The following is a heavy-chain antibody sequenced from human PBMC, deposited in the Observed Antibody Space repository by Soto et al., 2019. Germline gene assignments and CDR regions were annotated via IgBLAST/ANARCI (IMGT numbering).Heavy chain of an antibody. CDR2: INPNSGGT. V-gene: IGHV1-2*02. J-gene: IGHJ4*02. CDR1: GYTLTGYY. Sequence: GASVKVSCKASGYTLTGYYMHWVRQAPGKGLYWMGWINPNSGGTNYAQKFQGRVNMTRDTSISTAYMELSRLRSDDTAVYYCARSGLMVYAILDYWGQGTLVTVSS. CDR3: ARSGLMVYAILDY. D-gene: IGHD2-8*01.